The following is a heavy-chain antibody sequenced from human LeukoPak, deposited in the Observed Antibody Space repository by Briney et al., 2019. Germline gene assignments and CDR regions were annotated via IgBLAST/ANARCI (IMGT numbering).Heavy chain of an antibody. D-gene: IGHD2-8*02. CDR1: GGSISSGSYY. CDR2: IYTSGST. Sequence: TLSLTCTVSGGSISSGSYYWSWIRQPAGKGLEWIGRIYTSGSTNYNPSLKSRVTISVDTSKNQFSLKLSSVTAADTAVYYCARIPVGRMNYYMDVWGKGTTVTVSS. CDR3: ARIPVGRMNYYMDV. V-gene: IGHV4-61*02. J-gene: IGHJ6*03.